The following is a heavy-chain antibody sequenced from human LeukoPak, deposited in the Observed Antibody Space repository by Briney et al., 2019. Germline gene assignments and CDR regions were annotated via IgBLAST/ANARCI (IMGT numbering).Heavy chain of an antibody. CDR2: IYYSGST. CDR3: AGTYYYDSSGYYHYSL. J-gene: IGHJ4*02. CDR1: GGSISSYY. D-gene: IGHD3-22*01. Sequence: ASETLSLTCTVSGGSISSYYWSWIRQPPGKGLEWIGYIYYSGSTNYNPSLKSRVTISVDTSKNQFSLKLSSVTAADTAVYYCAGTYYYDSSGYYHYSLWGQGTLVTVSS. V-gene: IGHV4-59*01.